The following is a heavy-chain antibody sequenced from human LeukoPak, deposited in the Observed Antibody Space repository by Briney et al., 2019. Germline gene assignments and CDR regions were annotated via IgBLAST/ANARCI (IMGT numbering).Heavy chain of an antibody. CDR3: ARVRLSWNAFDI. CDR2: ISSSSSYI. J-gene: IGHJ3*02. Sequence: GGSLRLSCAASGFTFSSYSMNWVRQAPGKGLEWVSSISSSSSYIYYADSVKGRFTISRDNAKNSLYLQMNSLRAEDTAVYYCARVRLSWNAFDIWGQGTIVTVSS. CDR1: GFTFSSYS. D-gene: IGHD1-1*01. V-gene: IGHV3-21*01.